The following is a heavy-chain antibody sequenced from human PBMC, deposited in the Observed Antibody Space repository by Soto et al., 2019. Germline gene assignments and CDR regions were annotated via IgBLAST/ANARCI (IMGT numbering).Heavy chain of an antibody. D-gene: IGHD6-19*01. Sequence: SETLSLTCFVSGYSITAGGYYWSWIRHHPGKGLEWIGSFYSSGSIIYNPSLRSRVSISGDTSSNQFSMSLTSVTAADTARYYCARMYSSGSGWFHNWGQGTLVTVSS. J-gene: IGHJ5*02. V-gene: IGHV4-39*01. CDR2: FYSSGSI. CDR1: GYSITAGGYY. CDR3: ARMYSSGSGWFHN.